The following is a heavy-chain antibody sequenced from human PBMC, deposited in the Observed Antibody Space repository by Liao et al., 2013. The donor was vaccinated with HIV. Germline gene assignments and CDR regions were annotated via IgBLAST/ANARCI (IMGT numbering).Heavy chain of an antibody. D-gene: IGHD3-3*01. CDR2: IYTGMSTTGTT. Sequence: QVRLQESGPGLVKPSQTLSLTCTVSGDLIRRDNYYWTWIRQPAGKGLEWIGHIYTGMSTTGTTNYNPSLKSRVSISADTSSNHVSLKLTSVTAADTAVYYCARSSIFGVGGGDYWGQGTLVTVSS. J-gene: IGHJ4*02. CDR3: ARSSIFGVGGGDY. V-gene: IGHV4-61*02. CDR1: GDLIRRDNYY.